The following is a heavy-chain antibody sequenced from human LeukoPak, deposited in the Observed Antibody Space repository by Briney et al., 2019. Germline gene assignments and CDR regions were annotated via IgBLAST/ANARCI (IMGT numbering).Heavy chain of an antibody. V-gene: IGHV3-23*01. CDR1: GFPFSSYA. CDR3: AKDRPGGYSYASNWFDP. CDR2: ISGRGGIT. D-gene: IGHD5-18*01. J-gene: IGHJ5*02. Sequence: GGSLRLSCAASGFPFSSYAMSGVPQAPGKGLEGVSAISGRGGITYYADSVKGRFTISRDNSKNTLYLQMNSLRAEDTAVYYCAKDRPGGYSYASNWFDPWGQGNLVTVSP.